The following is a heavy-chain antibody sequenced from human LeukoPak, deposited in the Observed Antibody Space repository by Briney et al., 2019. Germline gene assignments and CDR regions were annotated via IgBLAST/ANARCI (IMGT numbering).Heavy chain of an antibody. CDR3: ARGISSLLWFGEVPQYYYYGMDV. J-gene: IGHJ6*02. CDR1: GGSISSGSYY. V-gene: IGHV4-61*02. CDR2: IYTSGST. Sequence: SETLSLTCTVSGGSISSGSYYWIWIRQPAGKGLEWIGRIYTSGSTNYNPSLKSRVTISVDTSKNQFSLKLSSVTAADTAVYYCARGISSLLWFGEVPQYYYYGMDVWGQGATVTVSS. D-gene: IGHD3-10*01.